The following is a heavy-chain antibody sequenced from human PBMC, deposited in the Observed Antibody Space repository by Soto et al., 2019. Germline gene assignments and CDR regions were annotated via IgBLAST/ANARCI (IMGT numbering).Heavy chain of an antibody. CDR1: GFTFSSYA. D-gene: IGHD3-16*01. V-gene: IGHV3-23*01. CDR3: VLVSVWGPHY. CDR2: ISGSGSST. J-gene: IGHJ4*02. Sequence: GGSLRLSCAASGFTFSSYAMSWVRQAPGKGLDWVSAISGSGSSTYYVDSVKGRFTISRDNSKNTLYLQMNSLRAEDTAVYYCVLVSVWGPHYWGQGTLVTVSS.